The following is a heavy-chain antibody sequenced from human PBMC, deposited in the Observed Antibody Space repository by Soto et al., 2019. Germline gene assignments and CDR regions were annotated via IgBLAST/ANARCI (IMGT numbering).Heavy chain of an antibody. J-gene: IGHJ5*02. CDR3: ASHLDCSSTSCYLGWFDP. D-gene: IGHD2-2*01. CDR1: GGSISSYY. Sequence: SETLSLTCTVSGGSISSYYWSWIRQPPGKGLEWIGYIYYSGSTNYNPSLKSRVTISVDTSKNQFSLKLSSVTAADTALYFFASHLDCSSTSCYLGWFDPWGQGTLVTVSS. CDR2: IYYSGST. V-gene: IGHV4-59*08.